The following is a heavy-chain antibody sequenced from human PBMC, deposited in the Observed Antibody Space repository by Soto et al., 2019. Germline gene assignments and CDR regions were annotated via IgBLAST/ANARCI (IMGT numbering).Heavy chain of an antibody. D-gene: IGHD2-15*01. CDR1: GGSISSGGYY. J-gene: IGHJ5*01. CDR2: IYYSGST. Sequence: SETLSLTCTVSGGSISSGGYYWSWIRQHPGKGLEWIGYIYYSGSTYYNPSLKSRVTISVDTSKNQFSLKLSSVTAADTAVYYCARELRYCSGVELGGHTLQKKCPHLANLFDSWGQGTLVTVSS. CDR3: ARELRYCSGVELGGHTLQKKCPHLANLFDS. V-gene: IGHV4-31*03.